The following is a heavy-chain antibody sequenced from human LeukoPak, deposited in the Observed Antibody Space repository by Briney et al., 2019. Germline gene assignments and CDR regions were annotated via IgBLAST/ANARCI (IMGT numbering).Heavy chain of an antibody. D-gene: IGHD1-26*01. Sequence: SVKVSCKASGGTFSSYAISWVRQAPGQGLEWMGRIIPILGTANYAQKFQGRVTITADKSTSTAYMELSSLRSEDTAVYYCARVIVGATGYYFDYWGQGTLVTVSS. CDR2: IIPILGTA. CDR1: GGTFSSYA. V-gene: IGHV1-69*04. CDR3: ARVIVGATGYYFDY. J-gene: IGHJ4*02.